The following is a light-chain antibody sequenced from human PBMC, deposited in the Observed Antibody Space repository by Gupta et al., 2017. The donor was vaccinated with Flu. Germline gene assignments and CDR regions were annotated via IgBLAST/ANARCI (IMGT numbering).Light chain of an antibody. CDR3: ATWDNSLDAVG. CDR1: SFNIGRDY. Sequence: QSVLTQPPSVSAAPGQNVTISCSGSSFNIGRDYVSWYQHLPGKENKLLIEQNSKRPSGIPDRFSGSKSGTSATLAINGLQTGDEADYYCATWDNSLDAVGLGGGTKLTVL. V-gene: IGLV1-51*02. J-gene: IGLJ2*01. CDR2: QNS.